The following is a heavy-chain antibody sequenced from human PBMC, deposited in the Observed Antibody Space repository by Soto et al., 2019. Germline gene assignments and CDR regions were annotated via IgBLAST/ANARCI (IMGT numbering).Heavy chain of an antibody. Sequence: SETLSLSCTVSGGSVSSGSYYWSWIRQPPGKGLEWIGYIYYSGSTNYNPSLKSRVTISVDTSKNQFSLKLSSVTAADTAVYYCARYSSSSRLDYWGQGTLVTVSS. V-gene: IGHV4-61*01. CDR1: GGSVSSGSYY. CDR2: IYYSGST. D-gene: IGHD6-6*01. CDR3: ARYSSSSRLDY. J-gene: IGHJ4*02.